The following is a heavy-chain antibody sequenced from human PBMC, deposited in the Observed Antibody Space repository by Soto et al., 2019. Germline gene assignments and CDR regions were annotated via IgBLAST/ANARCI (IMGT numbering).Heavy chain of an antibody. CDR2: MYYSGSA. Sequence: QVQLQESGPGLVKPSETLSLTCTVSGGSINSYYWSWIRQPPGKGLEWIGYMYYSGSANYNPSLKSRVTISVDTSKNQFSLNLNSVTAADTAVYYCARVAGRGWLHHFDYWGQGTLVTVSS. CDR3: ARVAGRGWLHHFDY. J-gene: IGHJ4*02. CDR1: GGSINSYY. D-gene: IGHD5-12*01. V-gene: IGHV4-59*01.